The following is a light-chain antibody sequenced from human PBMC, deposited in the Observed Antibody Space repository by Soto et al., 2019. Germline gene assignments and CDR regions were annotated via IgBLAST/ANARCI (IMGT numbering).Light chain of an antibody. CDR3: QQYSSGVWT. Sequence: EVMLTLSPGTLSLSPGERATLSCRASQSISTKLAWYQQRPGQAPRLLMYGASTGATGTPARFRGSESGTEFTLTISSLHSKDFAVYYCQQYSSGVWTFGKGTKV. J-gene: IGKJ1*01. CDR1: QSISTK. CDR2: GAS. V-gene: IGKV3-15*01.